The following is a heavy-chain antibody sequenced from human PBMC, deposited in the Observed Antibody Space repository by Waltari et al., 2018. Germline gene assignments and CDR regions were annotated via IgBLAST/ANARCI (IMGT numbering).Heavy chain of an antibody. CDR3: GRIAFGDERGYVQH. CDR2: MQYAGST. CDR1: GGSVTSNYN. Sequence: QLQLQESGPGLVKPWETLSLTCTVSGGSVTSNYNGGWIRQTPGKGLEWVGNMQYAGSTFYNPSLRSRVTISLDTSKNQFYLWLSSVGAADTGVYFCGRIAFGDERGYVQHWGQGTLVTVSS. D-gene: IGHD4-17*01. V-gene: IGHV4-39*01. J-gene: IGHJ1*01.